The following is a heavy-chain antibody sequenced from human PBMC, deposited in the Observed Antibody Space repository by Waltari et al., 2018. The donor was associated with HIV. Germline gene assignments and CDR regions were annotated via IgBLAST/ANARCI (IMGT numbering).Heavy chain of an antibody. CDR1: GGSFSGYY. CDR3: ARRRYDFWSGYFGY. Sequence: QVQLQQWGAGLLKPSETLSLTCAVYGGSFSGYYWSWIRQPPGKGLEWIGEINHSGSTNYNPSLKSRVTISVDTSKNQFSLKLSSVTAADTAVYYCARRRYDFWSGYFGYWGQGTLVTVSS. CDR2: INHSGST. D-gene: IGHD3-3*01. J-gene: IGHJ4*02. V-gene: IGHV4-34*01.